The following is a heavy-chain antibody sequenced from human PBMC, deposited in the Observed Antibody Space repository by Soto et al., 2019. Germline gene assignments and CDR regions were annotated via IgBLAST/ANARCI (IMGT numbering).Heavy chain of an antibody. CDR1: GYTFTSYY. CDR2: MNPNSGNT. Sequence: ASVKVSCKASGYTFTSYYINWVLQATGQGLEWMGWMNPNSGNTGYAQKFQGRVTMTRNTSISTAYMELSSLRSEDTAVYYCARGSDSYDYYGMDVWGQGTTVTVSS. CDR3: ARGSDSYDYYGMDV. V-gene: IGHV1-8*01. J-gene: IGHJ6*02.